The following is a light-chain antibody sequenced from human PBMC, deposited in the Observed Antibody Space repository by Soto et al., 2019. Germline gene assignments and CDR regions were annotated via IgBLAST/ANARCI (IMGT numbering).Light chain of an antibody. CDR1: SSNIGGNS. Sequence: QPVLTQPPSVSAAPGQRVTISCSGSSSNIGGNSVSWYQQLPGTAPKLLIYDDDKRPSGIPDRFSGSKSGTSATLGITGFQTGDEADQYCGSWDSSLSAYVFGTGTKVTVL. V-gene: IGLV1-51*01. CDR3: GSWDSSLSAYV. J-gene: IGLJ1*01. CDR2: DDD.